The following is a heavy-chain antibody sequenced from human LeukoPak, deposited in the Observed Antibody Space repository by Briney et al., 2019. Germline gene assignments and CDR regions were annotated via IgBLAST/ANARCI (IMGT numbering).Heavy chain of an antibody. CDR1: GFSLTDHY. CDR3: ARDFSWGPDC. Sequence: ASVKASCKASGFSLTDHYMHWLRQAPGQGLEWMGWVNGKRGDTNYAQQFQDRVLMTRDTSINTIYMELTRLTTDDTATYYCARDFSWGPDCWGQGTLVTVSS. V-gene: IGHV1-2*02. D-gene: IGHD7-27*01. J-gene: IGHJ4*02. CDR2: VNGKRGDT.